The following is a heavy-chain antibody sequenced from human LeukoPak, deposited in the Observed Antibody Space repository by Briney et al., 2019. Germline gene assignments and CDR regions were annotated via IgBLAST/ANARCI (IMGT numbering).Heavy chain of an antibody. CDR3: ARLGGKLLKDGMDV. CDR2: IKQDGSEK. J-gene: IGHJ6*02. V-gene: IGHV3-7*03. CDR1: GFPFSSYW. Sequence: GGSLRLSCVASGFPFSSYWMTWVRQAPGKGLEWVANIKQDGSEKYYVDSVKGRFTISRDNAKNPLYLQMNSLRAEDTAVYYCARLGGKLLKDGMDVWGQGTTVTVSS. D-gene: IGHD2-15*01.